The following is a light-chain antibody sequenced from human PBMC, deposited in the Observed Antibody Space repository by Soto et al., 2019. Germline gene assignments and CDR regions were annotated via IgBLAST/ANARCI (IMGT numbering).Light chain of an antibody. V-gene: IGKV1-5*03. J-gene: IGKJ1*01. CDR2: KAS. CDR3: QQYNSYSGT. Sequence: DIQLTQSPSTLSASVGDRVTITCRASQTISSWLAWYQQKPGKAPKLLIYKASNLESGVPLRFSGSGSGTAFTLTISSLQPDDFATYYCQQYNSYSGTFGQGTKVEIK. CDR1: QTISSW.